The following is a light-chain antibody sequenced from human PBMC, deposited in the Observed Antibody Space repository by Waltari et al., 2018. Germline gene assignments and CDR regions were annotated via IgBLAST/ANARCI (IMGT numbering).Light chain of an antibody. CDR2: KVS. V-gene: IGKV2-30*02. Sequence: DVVMTQSPLSLPVTLGQPASISCRSSQSLVHSDGNTYLNWFQQRQGQSPRRLIYKVSNRDAGVPDRFSGSGSGTEFTLKISRVEAEDVGVYYCMQGTHWPPWTFGQGTKVEIK. CDR1: QSLVHSDGNTY. J-gene: IGKJ1*01. CDR3: MQGTHWPPWT.